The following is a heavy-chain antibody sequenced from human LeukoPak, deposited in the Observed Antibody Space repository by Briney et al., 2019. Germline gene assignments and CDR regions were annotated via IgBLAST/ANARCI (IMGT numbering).Heavy chain of an antibody. Sequence: PSETLSLTCTVSGGSISSGGYYWSWLRQPPGKGLEWIGYIYHSGSTYYNPSLKSRVTISVDRSKNQFSLKLSSVTAADTAVYYCARDLIAAAGRYYYYYMDVWGKGTTVTVSS. D-gene: IGHD6-13*01. J-gene: IGHJ6*03. CDR1: GGSISSGGYY. CDR3: ARDLIAAAGRYYYYYMDV. V-gene: IGHV4-30-2*01. CDR2: IYHSGST.